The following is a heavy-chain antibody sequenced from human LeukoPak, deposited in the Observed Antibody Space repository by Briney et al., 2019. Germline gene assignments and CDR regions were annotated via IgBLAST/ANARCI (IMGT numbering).Heavy chain of an antibody. Sequence: PSETLSLTCTVSGGSTSGYQWSWIRQPPGKGLEWIGYIYHSGSTNYNPSLKSRVTISVDTSKNQFSLRLTSVTAADTAVYYCARDQGAFYSRSWLDYWGQGTLVTVSS. CDR1: GGSTSGYQ. J-gene: IGHJ4*02. CDR3: ARDQGAFYSRSWLDY. V-gene: IGHV4-59*01. CDR2: IYHSGST. D-gene: IGHD6-13*01.